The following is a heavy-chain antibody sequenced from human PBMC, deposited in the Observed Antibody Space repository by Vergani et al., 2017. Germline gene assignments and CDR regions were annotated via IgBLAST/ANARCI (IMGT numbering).Heavy chain of an antibody. CDR1: GFTFSSYG. CDR2: IWYDGSNK. D-gene: IGHD2-2*01. Sequence: QVQLVESGGGVVQPGRSLRLSCAASGFTFSSYGMHWVRQAPGKGLEWVAVIWYDGSNKYYADSVKGRFTISRDNSKNTLYLQMNSLKIEDTAVYYCARLGYCSSTTCRQAFDIWGQGTMVTVS. J-gene: IGHJ3*02. V-gene: IGHV3-33*01. CDR3: ARLGYCSSTTCRQAFDI.